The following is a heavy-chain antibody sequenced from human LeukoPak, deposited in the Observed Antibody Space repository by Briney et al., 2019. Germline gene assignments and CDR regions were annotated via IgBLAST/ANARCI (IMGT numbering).Heavy chain of an antibody. D-gene: IGHD6-19*01. J-gene: IGHJ4*02. Sequence: GESLQISCKGSGYSFTSYWIGWVRQLPGKGLEWMGIIYPGDSDTRYSPSFQGQVTISADKSISTAYLQWSSLKASDTAMYYCARRVFSSGWFCFDYWGQGTLVTVSS. V-gene: IGHV5-51*01. CDR2: IYPGDSDT. CDR1: GYSFTSYW. CDR3: ARRVFSSGWFCFDY.